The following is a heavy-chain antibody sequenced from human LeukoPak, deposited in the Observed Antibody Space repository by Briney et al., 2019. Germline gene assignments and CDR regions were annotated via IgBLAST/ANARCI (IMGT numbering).Heavy chain of an antibody. Sequence: ASVKVSCEVSGYTLTELSMHWVRQAPGKGLEGMGRFDPEDGETIYAQKFQGRVTMTADTSTDTVYMELSSLRSEDTAVYYCATESTWGYCSGGSCLRYYYMDVWGKGTTVTVSS. D-gene: IGHD2-15*01. CDR3: ATESTWGYCSGGSCLRYYYMDV. J-gene: IGHJ6*03. V-gene: IGHV1-24*01. CDR1: GYTLTELS. CDR2: FDPEDGET.